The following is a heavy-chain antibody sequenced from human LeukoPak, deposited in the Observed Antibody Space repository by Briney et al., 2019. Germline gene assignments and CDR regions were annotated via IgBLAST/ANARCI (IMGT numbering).Heavy chain of an antibody. D-gene: IGHD4-23*01. CDR2: INPNSGGT. CDR3: ARAPRTTTVVTHNWFDP. Sequence: ASVKVSCKASGYIFTGYYMHWVRQAPGQGLEWMGWINPNSGGTNYAQKFQGRVTMTRDTSISTAYMELSRLRSDDTAVYYCARAPRTTTVVTHNWFDPWGQGTLVTVSS. V-gene: IGHV1-2*02. J-gene: IGHJ5*02. CDR1: GYIFTGYY.